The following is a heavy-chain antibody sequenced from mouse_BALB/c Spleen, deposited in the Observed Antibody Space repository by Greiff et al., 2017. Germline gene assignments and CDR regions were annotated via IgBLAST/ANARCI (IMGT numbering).Heavy chain of an antibody. CDR2: ILPGSGST. J-gene: IGHJ2*01. V-gene: IGHV1-9*01. CDR3: ARIFITTVGADY. CDR1: GYTFSSYW. Sequence: QVQLQQSGAELMKPGASVKISCKATGYTFSSYWIEWVKQRPGHGLEWIGEILPGSGSTNYNEKFKGKATFTADTSSNTAYMQLSSLTSEDSAVYYCARIFITTVGADYWGQGTTLTVSA. D-gene: IGHD1-1*01.